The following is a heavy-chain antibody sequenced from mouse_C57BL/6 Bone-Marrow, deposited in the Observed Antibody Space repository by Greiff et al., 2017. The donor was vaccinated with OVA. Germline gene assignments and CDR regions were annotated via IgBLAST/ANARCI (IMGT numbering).Heavy chain of an antibody. Sequence: QVQLQQPGAELVMPGASVKLSCKASGYTFTSYWMHWVKQMPGQGLEWIGEIDPSDSYTNYNQKFKGKSTLTVDKSSSTAYMQLSSLTSEDSAVYYCVREGETVVVRGYWYFDVWGTGTTVTVSS. CDR2: IDPSDSYT. V-gene: IGHV1-69*01. CDR1: GYTFTSYW. J-gene: IGHJ1*03. D-gene: IGHD1-1*01. CDR3: VREGETVVVRGYWYFDV.